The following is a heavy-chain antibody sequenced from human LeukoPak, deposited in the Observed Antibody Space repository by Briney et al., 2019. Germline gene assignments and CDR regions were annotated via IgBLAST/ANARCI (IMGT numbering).Heavy chain of an antibody. Sequence: PGGSLRLSCAASGFTFSSYIMNWVRQAPGKGLEWVSYISSSSSNIYYADSVKGRFTISRDNAKNSLFLQMNSLRAEDTAVYYCASGGGWVFYNWGQGTLVTVSS. CDR3: ASGGGWVFYN. V-gene: IGHV3-48*04. D-gene: IGHD6-19*01. CDR2: ISSSSSNI. J-gene: IGHJ4*02. CDR1: GFTFSSYI.